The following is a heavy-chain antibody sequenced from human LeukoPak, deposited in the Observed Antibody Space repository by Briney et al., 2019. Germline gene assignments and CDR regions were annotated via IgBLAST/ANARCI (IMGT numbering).Heavy chain of an antibody. D-gene: IGHD3-10*01. Sequence: ASVKVSCKASGYTFTSYGITWVRQAPGQGLEWMGWISAYNGNTNYAQKFQGRVTMTRDMSTSTVYMELSSLRSEDTAVYYCARDLRSYYGSGSYSGFDYGGQGTLVTVSS. CDR2: ISAYNGNT. CDR1: GYTFTSYG. CDR3: ARDLRSYYGSGSYSGFDY. J-gene: IGHJ4*02. V-gene: IGHV1-18*01.